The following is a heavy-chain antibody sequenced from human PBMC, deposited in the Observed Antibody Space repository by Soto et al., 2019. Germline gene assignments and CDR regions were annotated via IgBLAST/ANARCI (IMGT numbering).Heavy chain of an antibody. CDR2: VSYSGST. D-gene: IGHD6-19*01. V-gene: IGHV4-59*01. J-gene: IGHJ4*02. Sequence: SETLSLTCTVSGGSISSYYWTWIRQPPGKGLEWIGYVSYSGSTNYNPSLKRRVTISVDTSSNRFSLRLNSVTAADTAVYYCARVRSIAVAGTTDYWGQGTLVTVSS. CDR1: GGSISSYY. CDR3: ARVRSIAVAGTTDY.